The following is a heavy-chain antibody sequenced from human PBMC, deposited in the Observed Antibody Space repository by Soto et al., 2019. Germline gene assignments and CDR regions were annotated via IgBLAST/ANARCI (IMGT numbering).Heavy chain of an antibody. CDR1: GYTFTSYD. Sequence: QVQLVQSGAEVKKPGASVKVSCKASGYTFTSYDINWVRQANGQGLEWMGWMNPNSGDTGYAQKFQGRVTMTRNTSISTAYMELSSLRSEDTAVYYCARGSQWFAVTTDWGQGTLVTVSS. D-gene: IGHD4-17*01. CDR3: ARGSQWFAVTTD. V-gene: IGHV1-8*01. CDR2: MNPNSGDT. J-gene: IGHJ4*02.